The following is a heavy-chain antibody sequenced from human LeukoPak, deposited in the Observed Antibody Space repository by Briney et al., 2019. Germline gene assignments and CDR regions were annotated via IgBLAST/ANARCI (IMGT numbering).Heavy chain of an antibody. D-gene: IGHD6-19*01. Sequence: GGSLRLSCAVSGFTFSSYWMTWVRQAPGEGLEWVANIKQDGNEKNYMDSVKGRFTISRDSAKNSLFLQMNSLRVEDTAVYYCARDAYYNSGARGDYWGQGTLVTVSS. CDR3: ARDAYYNSGARGDY. CDR2: IKQDGNEK. CDR1: GFTFSSYW. V-gene: IGHV3-7*01. J-gene: IGHJ4*02.